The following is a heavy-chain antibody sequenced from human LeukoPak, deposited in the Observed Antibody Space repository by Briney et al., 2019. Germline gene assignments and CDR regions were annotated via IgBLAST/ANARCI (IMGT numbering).Heavy chain of an antibody. CDR2: IYYSGST. J-gene: IGHJ5*02. D-gene: IGHD5-12*01. Sequence: SETLSLTCTVSGGSISSGDYYWSWIRQPPGKGLEWIGYIYYSGSTYYNPSLKSRVTISVDTSKDQFSLKLSSVTAADTAVYYCARVLSEHGQKGFIVATISDVSRSFNWFDPWGQGTLVIVSS. V-gene: IGHV4-30-4*01. CDR3: ARVLSEHGQKGFIVATISDVSRSFNWFDP. CDR1: GGSISSGDYY.